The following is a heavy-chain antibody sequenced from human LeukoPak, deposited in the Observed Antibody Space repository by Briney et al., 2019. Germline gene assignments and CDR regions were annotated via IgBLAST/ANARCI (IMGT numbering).Heavy chain of an antibody. CDR2: IIPIFGTA. CDR3: ARGPYDSSGYYYSFDH. J-gene: IGHJ4*02. V-gene: IGHV1-69*05. CDR1: GGTFSSYA. D-gene: IGHD3-22*01. Sequence: SVKVSCKASGGTFSSYAISWVRQAPGQGLEWMGGIIPIFGTANYAQKFQGRATITTDESTSTAYMELSSLRSEDTAVYYCARGPYDSSGYYYSFDHWGQGALVTVSS.